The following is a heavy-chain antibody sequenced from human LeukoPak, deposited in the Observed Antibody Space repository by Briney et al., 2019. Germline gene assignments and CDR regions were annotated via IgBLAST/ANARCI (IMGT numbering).Heavy chain of an antibody. J-gene: IGHJ4*02. Sequence: GGSLRLSCAASGFTFSSYAMSWVRQAPGKGLEWVSAISGSGGSTYHADSVKGRFTISRDNSKNTLYLQMNSLRAEDTAVYYCAKHGYCTNGVCYRSYFDYWGQGTLVTVSS. CDR3: AKHGYCTNGVCYRSYFDY. CDR2: ISGSGGST. CDR1: GFTFSSYA. V-gene: IGHV3-23*01. D-gene: IGHD2-8*01.